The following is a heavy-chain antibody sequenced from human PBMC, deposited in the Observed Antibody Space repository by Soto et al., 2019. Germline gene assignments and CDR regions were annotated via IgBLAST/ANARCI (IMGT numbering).Heavy chain of an antibody. Sequence: SETLSLTCTVSGGSISSGDYYWSWIRQPPGKGLEWIGYIYYSGSTYYNPSLKSRVTTSVDTSKNQFSLKLSSVTAADTAVYYCARVGGFGATTIDYWGQGILVTVSS. D-gene: IGHD3-10*01. J-gene: IGHJ4*02. CDR2: IYYSGST. CDR3: ARVGGFGATTIDY. CDR1: GGSISSGDYY. V-gene: IGHV4-30-4*01.